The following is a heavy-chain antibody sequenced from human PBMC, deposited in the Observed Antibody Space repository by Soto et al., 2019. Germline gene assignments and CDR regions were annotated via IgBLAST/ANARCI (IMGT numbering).Heavy chain of an antibody. CDR2: ISSSSSTI. CDR1: GFTFSSYS. CDR3: ARWAVMTTVVTGYYYYYGMDV. V-gene: IGHV3-48*01. D-gene: IGHD4-17*01. Sequence: GGSLRLSCAASGFTFSSYSMNWVRQAPGKGLEWVSYISSSSSTIYYADSVKGRFTISRDNAKNSLYLQMNSLRAEDTAVYYCARWAVMTTVVTGYYYYYGMDVWGQGTTVTVSS. J-gene: IGHJ6*02.